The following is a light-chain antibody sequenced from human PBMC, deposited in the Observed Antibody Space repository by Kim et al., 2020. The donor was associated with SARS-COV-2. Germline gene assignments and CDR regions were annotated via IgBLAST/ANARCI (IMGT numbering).Light chain of an antibody. CDR3: CSYAGGYTQVA. V-gene: IGLV2-11*01. CDR1: SSDVVGYNY. J-gene: IGLJ2*01. CDR2: DVS. Sequence: QSCTISCTGTSSDVVGYNYGSWYQQYPGKAPKLMIYDVSKRPSGVPDRFSGSKSGNTASLTISGLQAEDEADYYCCSYAGGYTQVAFGGGTKLTVL.